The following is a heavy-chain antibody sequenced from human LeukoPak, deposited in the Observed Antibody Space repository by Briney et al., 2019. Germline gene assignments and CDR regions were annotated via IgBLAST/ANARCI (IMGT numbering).Heavy chain of an antibody. Sequence: PGGSLRLSCAASGFTFSSYSMNWVRQAPGKGLEWVSSISSSSSYIYYADSVKGRFTISRDNAKDSLYLQMNNLRAEDTAVYYCARETDDYVWGSYRYLGYRGQGTLVTVSS. J-gene: IGHJ4*02. CDR3: ARETDDYVWGSYRYLGY. CDR1: GFTFSSYS. D-gene: IGHD3-16*02. V-gene: IGHV3-21*01. CDR2: ISSSSSYI.